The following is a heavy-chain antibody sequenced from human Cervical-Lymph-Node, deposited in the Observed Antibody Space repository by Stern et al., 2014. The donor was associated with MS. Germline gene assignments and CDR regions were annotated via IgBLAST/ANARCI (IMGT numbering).Heavy chain of an antibody. D-gene: IGHD3-10*01. CDR3: ARGLASTITMDV. CDR1: GGTFSTFA. CDR2: IIPVFGTT. J-gene: IGHJ6*02. Sequence: VQLVESGAEVKKPGSSVKVSCKASGGTFSTFAITWVRQAPGQGLEWMGRIIPVFGTTNYAQNIQGRVTISADESTSTAYMEFSSLRAEDTAVYYCARGLASTITMDVWGRGTTVTVSS. V-gene: IGHV1-69*01.